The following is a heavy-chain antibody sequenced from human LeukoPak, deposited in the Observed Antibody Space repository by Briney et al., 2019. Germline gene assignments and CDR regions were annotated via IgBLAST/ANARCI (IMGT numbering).Heavy chain of an antibody. J-gene: IGHJ4*02. CDR3: AKDDRWLQFCC. V-gene: IGHV3-23*01. Sequence: HTGGTLRLSCAASGFTFSNYGMNWVRQAPGKGLEWVSGIIPGGHTTYYADSVRGRFTISRDNSRNTLYLQMNSLRAEDTAVYYCAKDDRWLQFCCWGQGTLVTVSA. D-gene: IGHD5-24*01. CDR1: GFTFSNYG. CDR2: IIPGGHTT.